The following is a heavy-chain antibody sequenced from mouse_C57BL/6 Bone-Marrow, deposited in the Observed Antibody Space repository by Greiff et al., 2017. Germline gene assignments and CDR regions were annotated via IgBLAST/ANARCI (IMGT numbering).Heavy chain of an antibody. CDR3: AGRDYGSSWYFDV. V-gene: IGHV5-17*01. D-gene: IGHD1-1*01. Sequence: EVKVVESGGGLVKPGGSLKLSCAASGFTFSDYGMHWVRQAPEKGLEWVAYISSGSSTIYYADTVKGRFTISRDNAKNTLFLQMTSRRSEDTAMYYCAGRDYGSSWYFDVWGTGTTVTVSS. CDR1: GFTFSDYG. CDR2: ISSGSSTI. J-gene: IGHJ1*03.